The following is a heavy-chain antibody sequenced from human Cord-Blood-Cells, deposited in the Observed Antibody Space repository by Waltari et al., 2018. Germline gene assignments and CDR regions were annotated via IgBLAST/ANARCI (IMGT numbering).Heavy chain of an antibody. J-gene: IGHJ2*01. V-gene: IGHV1-69-2*01. CDR3: ATVAAYSSSRWYFDL. CDR2: VDPEDGET. CDR1: GYTFTDYY. D-gene: IGHD6-6*01. Sequence: EVQLVQSGAEVKKPGATVKISCKVSGYTFTDYYMHWVQQAPGKGLEWMGLVDPEDGETMCAGKCQGRVTITADTSTDTAYMELSSLRSEDTAVYYCATVAAYSSSRWYFDLWGRGTLVTVSS.